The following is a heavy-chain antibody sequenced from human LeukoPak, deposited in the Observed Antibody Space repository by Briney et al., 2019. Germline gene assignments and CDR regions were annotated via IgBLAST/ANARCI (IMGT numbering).Heavy chain of an antibody. V-gene: IGHV3-23*01. J-gene: IGHJ4*02. CDR3: AEPQGLSSWYY. CDR2: ISPSGGTT. Sequence: AGSLRLSCAASGFTFSNYAMSWVRQAPGKGLEWVSSISPSGGTTYYAASVKGRFTMSRDNSKKTVYVEMSSLRADDTAVYYCAEPQGLSSWYYWGQGTLVTVSS. CDR1: GFTFSNYA. D-gene: IGHD6-13*01.